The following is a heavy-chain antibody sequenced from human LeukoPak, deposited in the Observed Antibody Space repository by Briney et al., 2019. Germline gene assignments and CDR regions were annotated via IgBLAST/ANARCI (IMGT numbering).Heavy chain of an antibody. V-gene: IGHV3-53*05. D-gene: IGHD3-9*01. Sequence: PGGSLRLSCAASGFTVSSNYMSWVRQAPGKGLEWVSVIYSGGYTYYADSVKGRFTISRDNSKNTLYLQMNSLRAEDTAVYYCAKDHRPYDILTGYLDYWGQGTLVTVSS. CDR3: AKDHRPYDILTGYLDY. CDR1: GFTVSSNY. J-gene: IGHJ4*02. CDR2: IYSGGYT.